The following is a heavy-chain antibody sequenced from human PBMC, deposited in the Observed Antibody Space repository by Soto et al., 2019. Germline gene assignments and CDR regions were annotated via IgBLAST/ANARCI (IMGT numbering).Heavy chain of an antibody. V-gene: IGHV3-48*01. D-gene: IGHD3-22*01. CDR3: ARDQLYYNDISGRPLNAFDV. J-gene: IGHJ3*01. Sequence: GESLKISCAASGFTFSTYVMNWVRQAPGKGLEWVSYIGIGSSTKYYADSVKGRFTISRDNAKNSLYLQMNSLRAEDTAVYYCARDQLYYNDISGRPLNAFDVWGQGTMVTVSS. CDR2: IGIGSSTK. CDR1: GFTFSTYV.